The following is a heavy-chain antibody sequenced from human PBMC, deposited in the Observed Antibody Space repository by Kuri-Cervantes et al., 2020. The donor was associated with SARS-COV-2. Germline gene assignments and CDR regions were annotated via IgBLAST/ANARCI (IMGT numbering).Heavy chain of an antibody. CDR2: ISYDGSNK. J-gene: IGHJ4*02. V-gene: IGHV3-30-3*01. Sequence: GGSLRLSCAASGFTFSSYAMHWVRRAPGKGLEWVAVISYDGSNKYYADSVKGRFTISRDNSKNTLYLQMNSLRAEDTAVYYCARDHDITMVQGVYFDYWGQGTLVTVSS. CDR1: GFTFSSYA. D-gene: IGHD3-10*01. CDR3: ARDHDITMVQGVYFDY.